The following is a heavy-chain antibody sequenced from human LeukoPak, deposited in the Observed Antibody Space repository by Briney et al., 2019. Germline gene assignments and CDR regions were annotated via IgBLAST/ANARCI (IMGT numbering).Heavy chain of an antibody. D-gene: IGHD6-19*01. CDR2: IYYSGST. CDR3: ARDSSPGQLYSSGWYYFDY. V-gene: IGHV4-59*01. CDR1: GGSISSYY. Sequence: SETLSLTCTGSGGSISSYYWSWIRQPPGKGLEWIGYIYYSGSTNYNPSLKSRVTISVDTSKNQFSLKLSSVTAADTAVYYCARDSSPGQLYSSGWYYFDYWGQGTLVTVSS. J-gene: IGHJ4*02.